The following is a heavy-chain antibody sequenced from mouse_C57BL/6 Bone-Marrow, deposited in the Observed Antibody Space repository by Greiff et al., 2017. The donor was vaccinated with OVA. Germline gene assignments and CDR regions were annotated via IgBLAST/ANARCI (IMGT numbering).Heavy chain of an antibody. Sequence: VQLQQPGAELVRPGSSVKLSCKASGYTFTSYWMHWVKQRPIQGLEWIGNIDPSDSETHYNQKFKDKATLTVDKSSSTAYMQLSSLTSEDSAVYYCARGVGSSYYFDYWGQGTTLTVSS. J-gene: IGHJ2*01. D-gene: IGHD1-1*01. CDR2: IDPSDSET. V-gene: IGHV1-52*01. CDR1: GYTFTSYW. CDR3: ARGVGSSYYFDY.